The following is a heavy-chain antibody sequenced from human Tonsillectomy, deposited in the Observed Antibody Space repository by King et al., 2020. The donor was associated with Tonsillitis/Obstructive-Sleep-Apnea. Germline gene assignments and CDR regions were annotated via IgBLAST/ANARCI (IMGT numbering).Heavy chain of an antibody. Sequence: QLVQSGAEVRKPGASVRVSCKASGYTFTTYGSNWVRQAPGQGLEWMGWISAYNGNTNYAQKLQGRVTMTTDTSTSTAYMELWSLRSDDTAVYYCAREGIGGGDTLRLDYWGQGTLVTVSS. D-gene: IGHD1-26*01. CDR3: AREGIGGGDTLRLDY. J-gene: IGHJ4*02. CDR1: GYTFTTYG. CDR2: ISAYNGNT. V-gene: IGHV1-18*01.